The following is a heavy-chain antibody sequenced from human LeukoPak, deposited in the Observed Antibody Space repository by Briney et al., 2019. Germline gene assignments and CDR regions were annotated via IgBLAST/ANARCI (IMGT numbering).Heavy chain of an antibody. Sequence: ASVKVSCKASGYTFTGYYMHWVRQAPGQGLEWMGWINPNSGGTNYAQKFQGRVTMTRDTSISTAYMELSRLRSDDTAVYYCARASYYYDSSGYYCFDYWGQGTLVTVSS. D-gene: IGHD3-22*01. J-gene: IGHJ4*02. CDR3: ARASYYYDSSGYYCFDY. CDR2: INPNSGGT. CDR1: GYTFTGYY. V-gene: IGHV1-2*02.